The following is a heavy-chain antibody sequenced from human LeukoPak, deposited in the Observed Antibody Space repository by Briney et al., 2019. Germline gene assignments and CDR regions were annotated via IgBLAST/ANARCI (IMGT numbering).Heavy chain of an antibody. Sequence: SVKVSCKASGGTFSSYAISWVRQAPGQGLEWMGGIIPIFGTANYAQKFQGRVTITTDESTSTAYMELSRLRSEDTAVYYCARVAADAFDIWGQGTMVTVSS. D-gene: IGHD6-25*01. CDR2: IIPIFGTA. V-gene: IGHV1-69*05. CDR1: GGTFSSYA. CDR3: ARVAADAFDI. J-gene: IGHJ3*02.